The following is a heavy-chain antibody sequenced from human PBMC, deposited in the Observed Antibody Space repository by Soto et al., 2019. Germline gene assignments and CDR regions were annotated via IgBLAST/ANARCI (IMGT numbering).Heavy chain of an antibody. CDR2: ISSSSSYI. CDR3: ARALSSNYLVCSY. V-gene: IGHV3-21*01. D-gene: IGHD4-4*01. Sequence: GGSLRLSCAASGFTFSSYSMNWVRQAPGKGLEWVSSISSSSSYIYYADSVKGRFTISRDNAKNSLCLQMNSLRAEDTAVYYCARALSSNYLVCSYWGQGTLVTVSS. CDR1: GFTFSSYS. J-gene: IGHJ4*02.